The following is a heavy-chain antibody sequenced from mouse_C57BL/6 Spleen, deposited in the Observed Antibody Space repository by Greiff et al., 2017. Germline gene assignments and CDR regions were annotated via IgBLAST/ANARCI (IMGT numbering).Heavy chain of an antibody. CDR3: TRGDYYGLGFAY. CDR1: GYTFTSYW. Sequence: EVQLQQSGPVLARPGASVKMSCKTSGYTFTSYWMHWVKQRPGQGLEWIGAIYPGNSDTSYNQKFKGKAKLTAVTSASTAYMELSSLTNEDSAVYYCTRGDYYGLGFAYWGQGTLVTVSA. V-gene: IGHV1-5*01. D-gene: IGHD1-2*01. CDR2: IYPGNSDT. J-gene: IGHJ3*01.